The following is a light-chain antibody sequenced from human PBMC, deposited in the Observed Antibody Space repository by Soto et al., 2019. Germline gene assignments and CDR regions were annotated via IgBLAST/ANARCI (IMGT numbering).Light chain of an antibody. J-gene: IGLJ3*02. V-gene: IGLV2-14*01. CDR1: SCDVGPYNF. Sequence: QSVLTQPASVSGSPGQSITISCTGTSCDVGPYNFVSWYQQHPGKVPKLIIFEVIYRPSGVSNRFSGSKSGNTASLTISDLQTDDEADYYCSSYTSLKTRVFGGGTKLTVL. CDR2: EVI. CDR3: SSYTSLKTRV.